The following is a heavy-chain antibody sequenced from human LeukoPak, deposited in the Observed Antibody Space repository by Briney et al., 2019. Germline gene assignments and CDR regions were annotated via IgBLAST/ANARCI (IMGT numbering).Heavy chain of an antibody. CDR1: GFTFSSYA. V-gene: IGHV3-30-3*01. Sequence: GRSLRLSCAASGFTFSSYAMHWVRQAPGKGLEWVAVISYDGSNKYYADSVKGRFTISRDNSKNTLYLQMNSLRAEDTAVYYCAREDPFGPLDYWGQGTLVTVSS. CDR2: ISYDGSNK. J-gene: IGHJ4*02. D-gene: IGHD3-16*01. CDR3: AREDPFGPLDY.